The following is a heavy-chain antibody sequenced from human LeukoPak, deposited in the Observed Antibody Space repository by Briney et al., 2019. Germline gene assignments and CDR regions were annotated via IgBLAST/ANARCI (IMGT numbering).Heavy chain of an antibody. CDR2: ISWNSGSI. V-gene: IGHV3-9*01. CDR1: GFTFDDYA. Sequence: GGSLRLSCAASGFTFDDYAMHWVRQAPGKGLEWVSGISWNSGSIGYADSVKGRFTISRDNAKNSLYLQMNSLRAEDTASYYCAKASYYDSSGYMDHWGQGTLVTVSS. CDR3: AKASYYDSSGYMDH. D-gene: IGHD3-22*01. J-gene: IGHJ4*02.